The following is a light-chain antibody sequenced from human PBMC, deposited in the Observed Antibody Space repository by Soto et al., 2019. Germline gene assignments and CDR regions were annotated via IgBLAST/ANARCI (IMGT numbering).Light chain of an antibody. CDR2: AAP. J-gene: IGKJ1*01. CDR1: QSISSNF. Sequence: IVLTLSPGALSLSTGERATLSCRASQSISSNFLAWYQQRPGQAPSLLIYAAPNRPAGIPDRFSGSGSGTDFTLTISRLEPEDTAVYYCQHCGRSPTFAHVTKVDIK. V-gene: IGKV3-20*01. CDR3: QHCGRSPT.